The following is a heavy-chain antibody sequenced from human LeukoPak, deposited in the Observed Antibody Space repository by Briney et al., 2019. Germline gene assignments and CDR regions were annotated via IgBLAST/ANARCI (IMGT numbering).Heavy chain of an antibody. CDR1: GFTFSSYE. V-gene: IGHV3-48*03. CDR2: ISSSGSTI. CDR3: ARANNDILTGYYIPYDY. J-gene: IGHJ4*02. Sequence: PGGSLGLSCAASGFTFSSYEMNWVRQAPGKGLEWVSYISSSGSTIYYADSVKGRFTISRDNAKNSLYLQMNSLRAEDTAVYYCARANNDILTGYYIPYDYWGQGTLVTVSS. D-gene: IGHD3-9*01.